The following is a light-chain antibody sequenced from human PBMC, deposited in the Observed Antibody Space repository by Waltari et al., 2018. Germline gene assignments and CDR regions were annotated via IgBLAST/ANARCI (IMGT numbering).Light chain of an antibody. J-gene: IGKJ2*01. CDR3: QQYGGSPMYT. Sequence: EIVLTQSPGTLSLSPGERATLSCWASQSVTSSFLAWYQQKPGQAPRLLIYGTSNRATCIPDRFSGSGSGTDFTLTISRLEPEDFAVYYCQQYGGSPMYTFGQGTRLEIK. CDR2: GTS. CDR1: QSVTSSF. V-gene: IGKV3-20*01.